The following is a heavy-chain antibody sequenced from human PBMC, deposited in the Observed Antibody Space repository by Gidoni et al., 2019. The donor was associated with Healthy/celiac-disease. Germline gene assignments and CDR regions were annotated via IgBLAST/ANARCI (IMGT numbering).Heavy chain of an antibody. Sequence: EVQLVESGGGLVQPGRSLRLSCTASGFTFGDYAMSWVRQAPGKGLEWIGFIRSKAYGGTTEYAASVKGRFTISRDDSKSIAYLQMNSLKTEDTAVYYCTRALLIAAGGYFDYWGQGTLVTVSS. CDR2: IRSKAYGGTT. CDR1: GFTFGDYA. CDR3: TRALLIAAGGYFDY. D-gene: IGHD6-13*01. J-gene: IGHJ4*02. V-gene: IGHV3-49*04.